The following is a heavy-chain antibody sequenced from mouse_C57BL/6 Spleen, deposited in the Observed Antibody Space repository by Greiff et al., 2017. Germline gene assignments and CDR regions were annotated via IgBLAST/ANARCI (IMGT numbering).Heavy chain of an antibody. J-gene: IGHJ1*03. D-gene: IGHD2-4*01. CDR1: GYSITSGYY. CDR3: AREVYYDSSYWYFDV. V-gene: IGHV3-6*01. CDR2: ISYDGSN. Sequence: EVKLQESGPGLVKPSQSLSLTCSVTGYSITSGYYWNWIRQFPGNKLEWMGYISYDGSNNYNPSLKNRISITRDTSKNQFFLKLNSVTTEDTATYYCAREVYYDSSYWYFDVWGTGTTVTVSS.